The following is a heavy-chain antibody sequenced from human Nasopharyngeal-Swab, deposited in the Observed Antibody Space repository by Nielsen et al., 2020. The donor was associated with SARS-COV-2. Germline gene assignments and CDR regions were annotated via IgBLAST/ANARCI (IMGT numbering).Heavy chain of an antibody. V-gene: IGHV4-31*03. CDR2: IYYSGST. Sequence: SQTRSLTCTVAGGSISSGGYYWSWIRQHPGKGLEWIGYIYYSGSTYYNPSLKSRVTISVDTSKNQFSLKLSSVTAADTAVYYCARVVVVPAAMTGEAYYYYYGMDVWGQGTTVTVSS. J-gene: IGHJ6*02. CDR1: GGSISSGGYY. D-gene: IGHD2-2*01. CDR3: ARVVVVPAAMTGEAYYYYYGMDV.